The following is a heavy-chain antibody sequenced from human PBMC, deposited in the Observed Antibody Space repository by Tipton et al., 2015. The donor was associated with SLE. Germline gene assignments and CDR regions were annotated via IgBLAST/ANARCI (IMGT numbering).Heavy chain of an antibody. Sequence: QSGPEVKKPGSSVKVSCKASGGTFSSYAISWVRQAPGQGLEWMGGIIPIFGTANYAQKFQGRVTMTTDTSTSTAYMELRSLRSDDTAVYYCARGGIAAAVDYWGQGTLVTVSS. CDR3: ARGGIAAAVDY. J-gene: IGHJ4*02. D-gene: IGHD6-13*01. CDR1: GGTFSSYA. CDR2: IIPIFGTA. V-gene: IGHV1-69*05.